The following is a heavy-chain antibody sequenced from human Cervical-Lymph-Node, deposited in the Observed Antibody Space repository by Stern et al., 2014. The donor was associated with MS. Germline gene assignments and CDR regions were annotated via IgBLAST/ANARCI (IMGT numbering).Heavy chain of an antibody. Sequence: VQLVESGAEVKKPGASVKVSCKTSGYTFTSDDINWVRQATGQGLEWMGWMNAGVDTGYAQKFQGRLTLTGDISINTAYMELTGLRPDDTAMYYCTKAWDSWGQGTLVTVSS. CDR1: GYTFTSDD. V-gene: IGHV1-8*02. CDR3: TKAWDS. CDR2: MNAGVDT. J-gene: IGHJ5*01.